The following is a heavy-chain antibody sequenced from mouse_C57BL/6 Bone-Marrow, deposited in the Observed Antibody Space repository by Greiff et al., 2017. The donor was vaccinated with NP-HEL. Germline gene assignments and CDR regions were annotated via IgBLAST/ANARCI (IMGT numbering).Heavy chain of an antibody. CDR2: INPSTGGT. V-gene: IGHV1-42*01. D-gene: IGHD4-1*01. Sequence: EVKLMESGPELVKPGASVKISCKASGYSFTGYYMNWVKQSPEKSLEWIGEINPSTGGTTYNQKFKAKATLTVDKSSSTAYMQLKSLTSEDSAVYYCARLGFPWYFDVWGTGTTVTVSS. J-gene: IGHJ1*03. CDR1: GYSFTGYY. CDR3: ARLGFPWYFDV.